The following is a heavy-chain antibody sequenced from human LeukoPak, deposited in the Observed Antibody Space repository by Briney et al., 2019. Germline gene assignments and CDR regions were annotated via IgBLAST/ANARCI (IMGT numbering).Heavy chain of an antibody. Sequence: SSETLSLTCTVSGGSNSSYYWSWIRQPPGKGLEWIGYIYYSGSTNYNPSLKSRVTISVDTSKNQFSPKLSSVTAADTAVYYCARDIGYYYDSSGYYGRIFDYWGQGTLVTVSS. V-gene: IGHV4-59*01. J-gene: IGHJ4*02. CDR2: IYYSGST. CDR3: ARDIGYYYDSSGYYGRIFDY. D-gene: IGHD3-22*01. CDR1: GGSNSSYY.